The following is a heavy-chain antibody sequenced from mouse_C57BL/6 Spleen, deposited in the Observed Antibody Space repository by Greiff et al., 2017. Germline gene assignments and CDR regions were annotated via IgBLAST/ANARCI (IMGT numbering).Heavy chain of an antibody. D-gene: IGHD2-5*01. Sequence: EVKLVESGPGMVKPSQSLSLTCTVTGYSITSGYDWHWIRHFPGNKLEWMGYISYSGSTNYNPSLKSRISITHDTSKNHFFLKLNSVTTEDTATYYCARGDYSNSPWFAYWGQGTLVTVSA. J-gene: IGHJ3*01. CDR2: ISYSGST. V-gene: IGHV3-1*01. CDR3: ARGDYSNSPWFAY. CDR1: GYSITSGYD.